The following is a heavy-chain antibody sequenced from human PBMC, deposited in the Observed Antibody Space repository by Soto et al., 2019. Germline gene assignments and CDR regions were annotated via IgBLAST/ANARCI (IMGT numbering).Heavy chain of an antibody. V-gene: IGHV4-59*02. D-gene: IGHD1-26*01. CDR3: ARGRGGSPAYDY. CDR1: GGSVSSHY. CDR2: IYNSGTT. J-gene: IGHJ4*02. Sequence: QVQLQESGPGLVKPSETLSLTCTVSGGSVSSHYWSWIRQPPGKGLEWIGFIYNSGTTCYNPSLKSRGTISVDTSENQFSLKLNSVTAADTAVYYCARGRGGSPAYDYWGQGTLVTVSS.